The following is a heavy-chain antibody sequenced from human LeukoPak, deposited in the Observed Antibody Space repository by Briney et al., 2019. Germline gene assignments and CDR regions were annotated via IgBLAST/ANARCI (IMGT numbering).Heavy chain of an antibody. CDR1: GFSFSDSF. J-gene: IGHJ4*02. CDR2: FRYKADSYTA. V-gene: IGHV3-72*01. Sequence: GGSLRLSCAASGFSFSDSFMSWVRQAPGKGLEWVGRFRYKADSYTAQYAASVRGRFTISRDESKNSLYLQISSLETEDAAVYYCATSSWYRLAYWGQGSLVTVSS. CDR3: ATSSWYRLAY. D-gene: IGHD6-13*01.